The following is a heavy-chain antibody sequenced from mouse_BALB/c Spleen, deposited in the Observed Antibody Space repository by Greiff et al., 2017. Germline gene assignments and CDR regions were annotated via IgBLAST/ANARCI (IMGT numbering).Heavy chain of an antibody. J-gene: IGHJ2*01. D-gene: IGHD2-14*01. CDR2: IDPANGNT. Sequence: VQLKESGAELVKPGASVKLSCTASGFNIKDTYMHWVKQRPEQGLEWIGRIDPANGNTKYDPKFQGKATITADTSSNTAYLQLSSLTSEDTAVYYCARGGVLEYYFDYWGQGTTLTVSS. V-gene: IGHV14-3*02. CDR3: ARGGVLEYYFDY. CDR1: GFNIKDTY.